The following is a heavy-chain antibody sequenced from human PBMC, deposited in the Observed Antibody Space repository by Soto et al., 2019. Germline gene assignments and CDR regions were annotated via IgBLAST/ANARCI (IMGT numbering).Heavy chain of an antibody. CDR2: ISGSGGST. CDR1: GFTFSIYS. V-gene: IGHV3-23*01. D-gene: IGHD3-9*01. CDR3: AKVVKYDVLTGYYKGPDYYGMDV. J-gene: IGHJ6*02. Sequence: QLLESGGGLVQPGGSLRLSCADSGFTFSIYSMNWVRQAPGKGLEWGSLISGSGGSTHYADSVEGRFTISRDNSKNTLYLEMDSLRAEDTAVYYCAKVVKYDVLTGYYKGPDYYGMDVWGQGTTVTVSS.